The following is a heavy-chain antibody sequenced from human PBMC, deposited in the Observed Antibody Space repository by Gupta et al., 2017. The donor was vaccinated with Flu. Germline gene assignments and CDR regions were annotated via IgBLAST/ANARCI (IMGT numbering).Heavy chain of an antibody. J-gene: IGHJ6*02. CDR3: ARDKVQLVRPALPYGMDV. CDR2: IIPIFGTA. Sequence: QVQLVQSGAEVKKPGSSVKVSCKASGGTFSSYAISWVRQAPGQGLEWMGGIIPIFGTANYAQKFQGRVTITADESTSTAYMELSSLRSEDTAVYYCARDKVQLVRPALPYGMDVWGQGTTVTVSS. CDR1: GGTFSSYA. D-gene: IGHD6-6*01. V-gene: IGHV1-69*01.